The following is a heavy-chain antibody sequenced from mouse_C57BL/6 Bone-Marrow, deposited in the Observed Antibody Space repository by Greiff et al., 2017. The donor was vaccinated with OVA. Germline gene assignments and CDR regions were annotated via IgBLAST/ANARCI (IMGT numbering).Heavy chain of an antibody. CDR2: IYPRSGNT. D-gene: IGHD2-9*01. V-gene: IGHV1-81*01. Sequence: VQLQQSGAELARPGASVKLSCKASGYTFTSYGISWVKQRTGQGLEWIGEIYPRSGNTSYNEKFKGKATLTADKSSSTADMELRSLTSEDSAGDFCASPTMVTTENWFAYWGQGTLVTVSA. CDR1: GYTFTSYG. J-gene: IGHJ3*01. CDR3: ASPTMVTTENWFAY.